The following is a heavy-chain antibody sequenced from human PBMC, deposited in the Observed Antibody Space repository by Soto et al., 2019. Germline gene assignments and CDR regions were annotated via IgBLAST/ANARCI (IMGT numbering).Heavy chain of an antibody. V-gene: IGHV1-69*01. Sequence: QVQLVQSGAEVKKPGSSVKVSCKASGGTFNSYAISWVRQAPGQGLEWMGGIIPIFGTANYAQKFQGRVTITADESTSTAYMELSSLRSEDTAVYYCARPLINVAAAGEYYYYYGMDVWGQGTTVTVSS. D-gene: IGHD6-13*01. CDR3: ARPLINVAAAGEYYYYYGMDV. J-gene: IGHJ6*02. CDR1: GGTFNSYA. CDR2: IIPIFGTA.